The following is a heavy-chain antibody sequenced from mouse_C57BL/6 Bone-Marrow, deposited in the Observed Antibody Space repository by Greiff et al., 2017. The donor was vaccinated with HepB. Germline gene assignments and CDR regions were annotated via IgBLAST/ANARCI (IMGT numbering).Heavy chain of an antibody. CDR3: ARFYYYGSSHWYFDV. J-gene: IGHJ1*03. Sequence: VQLKESGGGLVQPGESLKLSCESNEYEFPSHDMSWVRKTPEKRLELVAAINSDGGSTYYPDTMERRFIISRDNTKKTLYLQMSSLRSEDTALYYCARFYYYGSSHWYFDVWGTGTTVTVSS. D-gene: IGHD1-1*01. V-gene: IGHV5-2*01. CDR2: INSDGGST. CDR1: EYEFPSHD.